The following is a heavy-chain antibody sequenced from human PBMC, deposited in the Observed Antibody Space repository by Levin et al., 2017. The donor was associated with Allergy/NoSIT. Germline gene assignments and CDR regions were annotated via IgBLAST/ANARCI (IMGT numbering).Heavy chain of an antibody. CDR3: ARAWGRGDHFDH. D-gene: IGHD2-21*02. V-gene: IGHV4-34*01. CDR2: IKYDGST. CDR1: GGSLSDYF. J-gene: IGHJ4*02. Sequence: PSETLSLTCAVYGGSLSDYFWIWIRQSPVKGLEWIGEIKYDGSTNYNPSLGSRVAISLDMSKNQFALKLSSVTAADTAVYYCARAWGRGDHFDHWGRGSPVTVSS.